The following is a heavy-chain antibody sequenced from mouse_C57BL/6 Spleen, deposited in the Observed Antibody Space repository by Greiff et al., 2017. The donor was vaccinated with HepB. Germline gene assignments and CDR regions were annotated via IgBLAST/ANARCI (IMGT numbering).Heavy chain of an antibody. CDR2: IDPSDSYT. Sequence: QVQLKQPGAELVMPGASVKLSCKASGYTFTSYWMHWVKQRPGQGLEWIGEIDPSDSYTNYNQKFKGKSTLTVDKSSSTAYMQLSSLTSEDSAVYYCARGRFWFAYWGQGTLVTVSA. CDR3: ARGRFWFAY. V-gene: IGHV1-69*01. J-gene: IGHJ3*01. CDR1: GYTFTSYW.